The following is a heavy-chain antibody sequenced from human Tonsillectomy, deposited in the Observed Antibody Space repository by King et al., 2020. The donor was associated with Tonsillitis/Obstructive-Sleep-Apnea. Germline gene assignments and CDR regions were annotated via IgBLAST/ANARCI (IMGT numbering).Heavy chain of an antibody. D-gene: IGHD2-15*01. J-gene: IGHJ6*03. CDR1: GGTFSSYG. CDR3: AREEVVVAAIDYYYMYV. V-gene: IGHV1-69*09. CDR2: IIPILGIT. Sequence: QLVQSGAEVKKPGSSVKVSCKASGGTFSSYGISWVRQAPGQGLEWMGRIIPILGITNYAQKFQGRVTITADKSTSTAYMELSSLRSEDTAVYYCAREEVVVAAIDYYYMYVWGKATTVTVSS.